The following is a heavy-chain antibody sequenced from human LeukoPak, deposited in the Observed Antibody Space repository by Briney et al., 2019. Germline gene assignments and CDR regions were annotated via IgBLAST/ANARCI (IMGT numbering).Heavy chain of an antibody. V-gene: IGHV4-59*01. CDR1: GGSISSYY. CDR3: ARASITMVRGVDY. Sequence: PSETLSLTCTVSGGSISSYYWGWIRQPPGKGLEWIGYIYYSGSTNYNPSLKSRVTISVDTSKNQFSLKLSSVTAADTAVHYCARASITMVRGVDYWGQGTLVTVSS. CDR2: IYYSGST. D-gene: IGHD3-10*01. J-gene: IGHJ4*02.